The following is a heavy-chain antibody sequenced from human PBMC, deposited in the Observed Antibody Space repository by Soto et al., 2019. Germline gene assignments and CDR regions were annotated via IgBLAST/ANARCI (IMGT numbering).Heavy chain of an antibody. Sequence: PSETLSLTCTVSGGSISSGDYYWSWIRQPPGKGLEWIGYIYYSGSTYYNPSLKSRVTISVDRSKNQFSLKLNSVTAADTAVYYCAAIFVGATVYYYYGMDVWGQGTTVTVSS. J-gene: IGHJ6*02. CDR3: AAIFVGATVYYYYGMDV. CDR2: IYYSGST. D-gene: IGHD1-26*01. CDR1: GGSISSGDYY. V-gene: IGHV4-30-4*01.